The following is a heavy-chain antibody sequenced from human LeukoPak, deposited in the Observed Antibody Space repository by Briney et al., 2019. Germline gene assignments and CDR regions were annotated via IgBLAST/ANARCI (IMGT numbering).Heavy chain of an antibody. Sequence: SETLSLTCGVSGGSISGTNWWSWVRQPPGQGLEWIGEISLRGLTNYNPSLRSRLTMSLDESKNQVSLNLTSVTAADTAVYYCTRASRGYSYGFAEYWGQGTLVTVSS. CDR3: TRASRGYSYGFAEY. CDR2: ISLRGLT. D-gene: IGHD5-18*01. J-gene: IGHJ4*02. CDR1: GGSISGTNW. V-gene: IGHV4-4*02.